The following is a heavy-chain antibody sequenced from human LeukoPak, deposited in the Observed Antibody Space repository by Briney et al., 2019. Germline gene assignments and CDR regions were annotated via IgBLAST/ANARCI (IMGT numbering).Heavy chain of an antibody. Sequence: GGSLRLSCAASGFTFSSYSMNWVRQAPGKGLEWVSSISSSGTYIYYADSVKGRFTISRDNAKNSLYLQMNSLRAEDTAVYYCARELVPAASDYWGQGTLVTVSS. CDR1: GFTFSSYS. D-gene: IGHD2-2*01. V-gene: IGHV3-21*01. J-gene: IGHJ4*02. CDR3: ARELVPAASDY. CDR2: ISSSGTYI.